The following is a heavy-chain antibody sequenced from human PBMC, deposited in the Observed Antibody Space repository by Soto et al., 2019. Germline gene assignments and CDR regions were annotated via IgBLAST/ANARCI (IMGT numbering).Heavy chain of an antibody. J-gene: IGHJ4*02. CDR3: TKDPCTRSSCYFDF. CDR2: ISGSDAGT. Sequence: EVQLLESGGGLVQPGGSLRLSCEASGFTFSSHAMSWVRTAPGKGLEWVSAISGSDAGTFDADSVRGRFTISRDNSKNTLCLHMTSLRVEDTAIYYCTKDPCTRSSCYFDFWGQGSLVTVSS. CDR1: GFTFSSHA. D-gene: IGHD2-2*01. V-gene: IGHV3-23*01.